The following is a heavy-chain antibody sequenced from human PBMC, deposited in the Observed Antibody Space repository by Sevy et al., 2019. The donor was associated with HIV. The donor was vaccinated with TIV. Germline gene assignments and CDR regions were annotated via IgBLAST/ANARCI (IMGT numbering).Heavy chain of an antibody. CDR3: ARHSHGSGTYYVPFDS. CDR1: GYSITSGYL. V-gene: IGHV4-38-2*01. D-gene: IGHD3-10*01. Sequence: SDTQSLTCAVSGYSITSGYLWGWIRQPPGKGLEWIGSVFHSGSTYYNPSLNSRVIISVDTSKNLFSLKLNSVTAADTAVYYCARHSHGSGTYYVPFDSWGQGTLVTVSS. CDR2: VFHSGST. J-gene: IGHJ4*02.